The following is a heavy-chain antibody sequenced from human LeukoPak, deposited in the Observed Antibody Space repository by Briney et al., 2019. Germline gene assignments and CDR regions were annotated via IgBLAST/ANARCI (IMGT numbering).Heavy chain of an antibody. J-gene: IGHJ4*02. D-gene: IGHD4-23*01. CDR2: IYYSGST. CDR3: VRDGGNHYFDY. Sequence: TSETLSLTCTVSGGSISSSSYYWGWIRQPPGKGLEWIGSIYYSGSTYYNPSLKSRVTMSVDTSKNQFSLKLNSVTAADTAVYYCVRDGGNHYFDYWGQGTLVTVSS. V-gene: IGHV4-39*07. CDR1: GGSISSSSYY.